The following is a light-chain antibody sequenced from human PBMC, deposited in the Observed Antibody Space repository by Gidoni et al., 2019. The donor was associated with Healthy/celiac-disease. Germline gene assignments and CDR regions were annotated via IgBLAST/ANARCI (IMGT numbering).Light chain of an antibody. CDR2: KAS. V-gene: IGKV1-5*03. CDR1: QSISSW. CDR3: QQYNSFPLT. Sequence: DIQMTQSPSTLSASVVDRVTITCRASQSISSWLAWYQQKPGKAPKLMIYKASSLESGVPSRFSGSGAGTEFTLTISSLQPDDFATYYCQQYNSFPLTFGGGTKVEIK. J-gene: IGKJ4*01.